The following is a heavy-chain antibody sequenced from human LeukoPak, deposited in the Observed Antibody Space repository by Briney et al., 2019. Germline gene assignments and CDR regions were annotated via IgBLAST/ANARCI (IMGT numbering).Heavy chain of an antibody. CDR3: ARRDSSGWFPLDY. CDR1: GYSFSNYW. V-gene: IGHV5-51*01. J-gene: IGHJ4*02. CDR2: IYPGDSDT. Sequence: GESLKISCKGSGYSFSNYWIGWVRQMPGKGLEWMGIIYPGDSDTRYSPSLQGLVSISADKSIRTAYLQWSSLKASDTAIYYCARRDSSGWFPLDYWGQGTLVTVSS. D-gene: IGHD6-19*01.